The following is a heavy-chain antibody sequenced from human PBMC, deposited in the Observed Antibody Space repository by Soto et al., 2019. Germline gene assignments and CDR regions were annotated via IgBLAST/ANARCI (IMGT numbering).Heavy chain of an antibody. CDR2: IYYSGST. V-gene: IGHV4-31*03. CDR1: GGSISSGGYY. D-gene: IGHD2-2*01. CDR3: ARGFCGSSTSCPYYYGMDV. J-gene: IGHJ6*02. Sequence: QVQLQESGPGLVKPSQTLSLTCTVSGGSISSGGYYWSWIRQHPGKGLEWIGYIYYSGSTYYNPSLKSRVTISVDTSKNQFSLKLSSVTAADTAVYYCARGFCGSSTSCPYYYGMDVWGQGTTVTVSS.